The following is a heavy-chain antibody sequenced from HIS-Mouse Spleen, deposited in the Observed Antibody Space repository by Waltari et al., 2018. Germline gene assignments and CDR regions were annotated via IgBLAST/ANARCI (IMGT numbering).Heavy chain of an antibody. Sequence: QVTLRESGPALVKPTQTLTLTCTFSGFSLSTSGMCVSWIRQPPGKALEWLARIDWDDDKYYSTSLKTRLTISKDTSKNQVVLTMTNMDPVDTATYYCARIQARKLELPFDYWGQGTLVTVSS. D-gene: IGHD1-7*01. CDR1: GFSLSTSGMC. CDR2: IDWDDDK. J-gene: IGHJ4*02. CDR3: ARIQARKLELPFDY. V-gene: IGHV2-70*15.